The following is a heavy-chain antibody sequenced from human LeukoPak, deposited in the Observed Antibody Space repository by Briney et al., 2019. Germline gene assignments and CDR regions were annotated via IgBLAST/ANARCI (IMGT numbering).Heavy chain of an antibody. CDR2: IYYSGST. Sequence: PSETLSLTCTVSGGSISSYYWSWIRQPPGKGLEWIGYIYYSGSTNYNPSLKSRVTISVDTSKNQFSLKLSSVTAADTAMYYCARGATVTLIDYWGQGTLVTVSS. D-gene: IGHD4-17*01. J-gene: IGHJ4*02. CDR3: ARGATVTLIDY. CDR1: GGSISSYY. V-gene: IGHV4-59*01.